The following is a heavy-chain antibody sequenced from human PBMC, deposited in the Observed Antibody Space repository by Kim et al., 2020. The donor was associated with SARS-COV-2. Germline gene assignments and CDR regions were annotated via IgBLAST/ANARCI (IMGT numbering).Heavy chain of an antibody. V-gene: IGHV3-33*06. CDR3: AKDRYGSGSYNFDY. J-gene: IGHJ4*02. CDR1: GFTFSSYG. Sequence: GGSLRLSCEASGFTFSSYGMHWVRQAPGKGLEWVAVIWYDGSNKYYADSVKGRFTISRDNSKNTLYLQMNSLRAEDTAVYYCAKDRYGSGSYNFDYWGQGTLVTVSS. D-gene: IGHD3-10*01. CDR2: IWYDGSNK.